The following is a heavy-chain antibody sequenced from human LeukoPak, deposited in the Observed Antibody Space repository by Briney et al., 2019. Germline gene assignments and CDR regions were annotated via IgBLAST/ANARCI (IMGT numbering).Heavy chain of an antibody. J-gene: IGHJ4*02. CDR3: ARGGVLKSVDY. Sequence: PLETLSLTCTVSGGSIGSHYWTWIRQTPGKGLEWIGYVYDIGSTKYNPSLKSRVTISVDTSKNQLSLRLSSVTAADTAVYYCARGGVLKSVDYWGQGTLVAVSS. CDR1: GGSIGSHY. D-gene: IGHD3-16*01. V-gene: IGHV4-59*11. CDR2: VYDIGST.